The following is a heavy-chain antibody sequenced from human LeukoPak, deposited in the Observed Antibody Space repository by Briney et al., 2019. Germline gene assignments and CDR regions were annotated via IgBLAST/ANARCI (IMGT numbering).Heavy chain of an antibody. CDR2: INPNSGGT. D-gene: IGHD5-12*01. CDR3: ARNLDIVATIEAFL. Sequence: GASVKVSCKASGYTFTGYYMHWVRQAPGQGLEWMGGINPNSGGTNYAQKFQGRVTMTRDTSISTAYMELSRLRSDDTAVYYCARNLDIVATIEAFLWGQGTLVTVSS. V-gene: IGHV1-2*02. J-gene: IGHJ4*02. CDR1: GYTFTGYY.